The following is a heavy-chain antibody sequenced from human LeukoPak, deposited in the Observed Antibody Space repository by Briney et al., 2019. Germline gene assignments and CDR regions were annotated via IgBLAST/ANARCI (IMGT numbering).Heavy chain of an antibody. CDR3: ARDRHYYDSSGYPVGAFDI. Sequence: GGSLRLYCAASGFIFSSYSMNWVRQAPGKGLEWVSSISSSSTYIYYADSVKGRFTISRDNAKNSLYLQMNSLRAEDTAVYYCARDRHYYDSSGYPVGAFDIWGQGTMVTVSS. V-gene: IGHV3-21*04. D-gene: IGHD3-22*01. CDR2: ISSSSTYI. J-gene: IGHJ3*02. CDR1: GFIFSSYS.